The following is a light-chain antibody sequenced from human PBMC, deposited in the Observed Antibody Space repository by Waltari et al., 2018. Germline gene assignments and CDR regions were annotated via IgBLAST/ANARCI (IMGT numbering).Light chain of an antibody. Sequence: QSALTQPASVSGSPGQSITISCTGTSSDVGNYNFVSWYQQHPGKAPKLMIYEGSKRPSGVSNRFSGSKSGNTASLTISGLQAEDEADYYSCSYAGSTTFYVFGTETKVTVV. CDR3: CSYAGSTTFYV. CDR1: SSDVGNYNF. CDR2: EGS. J-gene: IGLJ1*01. V-gene: IGLV2-23*01.